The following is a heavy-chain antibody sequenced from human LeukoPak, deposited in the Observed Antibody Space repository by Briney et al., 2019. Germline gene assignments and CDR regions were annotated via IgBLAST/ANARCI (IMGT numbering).Heavy chain of an antibody. CDR2: INPNSGGT. Sequence: ASVRVSCKASGYTFTGYYMHWVRQAPGQGLEWMGWINPNSGGTNHAQKFQGRVTMTRDTSISTGYMELRELRSDETAVDYCARDRPLDADDYYGFYYFDYWGQGTLVSVSS. J-gene: IGHJ4*02. V-gene: IGHV1-2*02. CDR1: GYTFTGYY. CDR3: ARDRPLDADDYYGFYYFDY. D-gene: IGHD3-10*01.